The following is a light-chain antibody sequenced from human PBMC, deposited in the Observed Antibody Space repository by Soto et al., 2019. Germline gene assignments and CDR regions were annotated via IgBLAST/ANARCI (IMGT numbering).Light chain of an antibody. Sequence: EIVMTQSPATLSVSPGERATLSCRASQSVSTYLAWYQQKPGQAPRLLIYSASTRATGIPARFSGGGSGTEFTLTISSLQSEDFAVYICQQYNDWPPRWTFGQGTKVGIK. V-gene: IGKV3-15*01. CDR3: QQYNDWPPRWT. CDR1: QSVSTY. CDR2: SAS. J-gene: IGKJ1*01.